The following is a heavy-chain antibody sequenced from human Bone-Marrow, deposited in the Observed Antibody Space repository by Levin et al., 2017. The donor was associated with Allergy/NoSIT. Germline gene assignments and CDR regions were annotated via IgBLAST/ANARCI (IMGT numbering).Heavy chain of an antibody. CDR3: VKCSDDFWSGYPE. J-gene: IGHJ1*01. Sequence: GESLKISCKISGGSLTDSALHWVRLAPGKGLEWMGGFNPEEAETEYAPKFQGRVTMTEDTSIDTAYMELSSLRNEDTAIYYCVKCSDDFWSGYPEWGQGTLVTVSP. CDR1: GGSLTDSA. D-gene: IGHD3-3*01. CDR2: FNPEEAET. V-gene: IGHV1-24*01.